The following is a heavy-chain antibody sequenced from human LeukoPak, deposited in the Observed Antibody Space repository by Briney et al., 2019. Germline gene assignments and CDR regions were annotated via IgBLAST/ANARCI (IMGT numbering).Heavy chain of an antibody. CDR1: GFTFSSYV. D-gene: IGHD5-12*01. CDR3: AKPPGLRRLDP. J-gene: IGHJ5*02. V-gene: IGHV3-23*01. Sequence: PGGSLRLSCAASGFTFSSYVMSWVRQAPGKGLAWVSGINNSGGSTYYADSVKGRFTISRDNSKNTLYLQMNSLRAEDTAVYYCAKPPGLRRLDPWGQGTLVTVSS. CDR2: INNSGGST.